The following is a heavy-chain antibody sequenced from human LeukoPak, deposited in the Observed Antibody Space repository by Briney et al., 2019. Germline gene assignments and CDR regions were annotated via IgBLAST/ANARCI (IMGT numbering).Heavy chain of an antibody. CDR1: GYTFTAYY. CDR3: ARGRVGANNWFDP. CDR2: INPNSGGT. Sequence: ASVKVSCKASGYTFTAYYTHWVRQAPGQGLEWMGWINPNSGGTNYAQRFQGRVTLTTDTSISTAYMELSRLRSDDTAVYYCARGRVGANNWFDPWGQGSLVTVSS. V-gene: IGHV1-2*02. D-gene: IGHD1-26*01. J-gene: IGHJ5*02.